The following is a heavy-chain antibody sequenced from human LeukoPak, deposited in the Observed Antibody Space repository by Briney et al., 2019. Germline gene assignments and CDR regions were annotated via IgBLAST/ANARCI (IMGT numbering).Heavy chain of an antibody. CDR2: INYSGTT. Sequence: SSETLSLTCTASGGSISSSGYYWGWIRQPPGKGLEWIASINYSGTTYYNPSLKSRVTISEDRSKNQFSLKLSSVTAADTAVYYCARLRDGRWLLEYWGQGTLVTASS. D-gene: IGHD5-24*01. V-gene: IGHV4-39*01. CDR1: GGSISSSGYY. J-gene: IGHJ4*02. CDR3: ARLRDGRWLLEY.